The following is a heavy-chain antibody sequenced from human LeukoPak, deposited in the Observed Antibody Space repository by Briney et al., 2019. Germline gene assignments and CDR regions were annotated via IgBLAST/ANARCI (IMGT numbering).Heavy chain of an antibody. CDR2: ISSNGGIT. Sequence: PGGSLRLSCSASGFTFSRYTMHWVRQAPGKGLEYVSAISSNGGITYHADSLKGRFTISRDNSKNTLYLQMTSLRAEDTAVYYCVKVAVAGTLNDAFDVWGQGTMVTVSS. D-gene: IGHD6-19*01. V-gene: IGHV3-64D*09. J-gene: IGHJ3*01. CDR1: GFTFSRYT. CDR3: VKVAVAGTLNDAFDV.